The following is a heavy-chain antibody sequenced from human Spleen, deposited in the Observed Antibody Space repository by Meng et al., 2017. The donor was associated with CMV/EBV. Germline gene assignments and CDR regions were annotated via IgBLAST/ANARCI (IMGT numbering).Heavy chain of an antibody. V-gene: IGHV3-13*01. CDR1: GFTFSSYD. Sequence: GESLKISCAACGFTFSSYDMHWVRQATGKGLEWVSAIGTAGDTYYPGSVKGRFTISRDNAQNTLYLQMNSLRAEDTAVYYCARASGGIYAGYDNTFDSWGQGILVTVSS. D-gene: IGHD5-12*01. CDR2: IGTAGDT. CDR3: ARASGGIYAGYDNTFDS. J-gene: IGHJ4*02.